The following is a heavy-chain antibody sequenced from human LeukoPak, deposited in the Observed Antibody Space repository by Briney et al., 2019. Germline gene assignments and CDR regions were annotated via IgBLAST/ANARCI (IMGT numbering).Heavy chain of an antibody. V-gene: IGHV3-23*01. CDR3: AKGRLTGGWFDP. J-gene: IGHJ5*02. CDR1: GFTFSSYA. D-gene: IGHD3-10*01. CDR2: ISGSGGSA. Sequence: GGSLRLSCAASGFTFSSYAMSWVRQAPGKGLEWVSAISGSGGSAYYADSVKGRFTISRDNSKNTLYLQMNSRRAEDTAVYYCAKGRLTGGWFDPWGQGTLVTVSS.